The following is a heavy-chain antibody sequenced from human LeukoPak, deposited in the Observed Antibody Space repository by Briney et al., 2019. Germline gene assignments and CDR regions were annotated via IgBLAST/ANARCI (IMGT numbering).Heavy chain of an antibody. D-gene: IGHD4-17*01. V-gene: IGHV5-51*01. CDR2: IYPDDSDT. Sequence: GESLKISCKHSEYSFPNYCIGWVRQMPGKGLEWMGIIYPDDSDTRYSPSFQGQVTISADKSISTAYLQWSSLKASDTAMYFCARQEGYGDYEHWGQGTLVTVSS. CDR3: ARQEGYGDYEH. CDR1: EYSFPNYC. J-gene: IGHJ4*02.